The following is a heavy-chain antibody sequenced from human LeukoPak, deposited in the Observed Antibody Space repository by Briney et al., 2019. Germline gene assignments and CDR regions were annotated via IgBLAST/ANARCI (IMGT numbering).Heavy chain of an antibody. D-gene: IGHD3-10*01. CDR3: AKRRADYYGSGRGLNYFDY. V-gene: IGHV3-23*01. CDR2: ISGSGDGT. J-gene: IGHJ4*02. Sequence: GGSLRLSCAASGFTFSSYAMSWVRQAPGKGLEWVSAISGSGDGTYYADSVKGRFTISRDSSKNTLYLQMNSLRAEDTAIYYCAKRRADYYGSGRGLNYFDYWGQGTLVTVSS. CDR1: GFTFSSYA.